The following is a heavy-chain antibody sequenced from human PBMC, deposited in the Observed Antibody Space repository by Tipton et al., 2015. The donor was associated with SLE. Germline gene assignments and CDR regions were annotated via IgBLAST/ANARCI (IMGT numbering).Heavy chain of an antibody. CDR1: GDSVTSHY. CDR2: MYYIGSPNYYSGST. D-gene: IGHD3-22*01. V-gene: IGHV4-59*02. Sequence: TLSLTCNVSGDSVTSHYWTWIRQPPGKGLEWIGYMYYIGSPNYYSGSTNYNASLKSRVSISVDASKNQFSLKMNFMTAADTAVYYCATSLNYYDRSGPVVWGQGTMVTVSS. J-gene: IGHJ3*01. CDR3: ATSLNYYDRSGPVV.